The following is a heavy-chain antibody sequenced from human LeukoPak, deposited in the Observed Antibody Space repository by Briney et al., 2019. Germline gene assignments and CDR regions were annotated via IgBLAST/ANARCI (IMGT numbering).Heavy chain of an antibody. CDR3: ARDSYSSSRNVY. CDR2: ISGSGGYT. Sequence: AGGSLRLSCATSGFTFSNAWMTWVRQAPGKGLEWVSGISGSGGYTYYADSVKGRFTISRDNSKNTLFLQMNSLRAEDTAVYYCARDSYSSSRNVYWGQGTLVTVSS. J-gene: IGHJ4*02. CDR1: GFTFSNAW. D-gene: IGHD6-13*01. V-gene: IGHV3-23*01.